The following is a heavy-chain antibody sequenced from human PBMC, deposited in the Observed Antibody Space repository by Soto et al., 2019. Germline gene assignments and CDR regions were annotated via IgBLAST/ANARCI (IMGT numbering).Heavy chain of an antibody. CDR2: ISAYNGNT. Sequence: ASVKVSCKASGYTFTSYGISWVRQAPGQGLEWMGWISAYNGNTNYAQKLQGRVTMTTDTSTSTAYMELRSLRSDDTAVYYCARERNWNDVLVLDYWGQGTLVTVPS. CDR3: ARERNWNDVLVLDY. CDR1: GYTFTSYG. J-gene: IGHJ4*02. D-gene: IGHD1-1*01. V-gene: IGHV1-18*01.